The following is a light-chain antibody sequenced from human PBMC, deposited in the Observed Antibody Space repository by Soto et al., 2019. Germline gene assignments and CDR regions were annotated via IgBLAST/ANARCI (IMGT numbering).Light chain of an antibody. CDR2: ATS. J-gene: IGKJ4*01. CDR1: QSLSSNY. Sequence: EIVLTQSPGALSLSPGERAILSCRASQSLSSNYLAWYQQKPGQAPRLFIYATSSRATGIPDRFSASGSGTDCTLTISRLEPEDSAVYYCQQFGYFGGGTKVEIK. CDR3: QQFGY. V-gene: IGKV3-20*01.